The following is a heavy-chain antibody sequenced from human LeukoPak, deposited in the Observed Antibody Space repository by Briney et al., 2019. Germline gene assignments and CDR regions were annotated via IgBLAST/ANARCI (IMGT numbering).Heavy chain of an antibody. CDR1: GGSISTYY. J-gene: IGHJ4*02. D-gene: IGHD5-18*01. Sequence: SETLSLTCTVSGGSISTYYWSWIRQPPGKGLEWIGYIYYSGSTYYNPSLKSRVTISVDTSKNQFSLKATSVTAEDTAVYYCTRHEQYSYGQVDYWGQGTLVTVSS. CDR2: IYYSGST. V-gene: IGHV4-59*04. CDR3: TRHEQYSYGQVDY.